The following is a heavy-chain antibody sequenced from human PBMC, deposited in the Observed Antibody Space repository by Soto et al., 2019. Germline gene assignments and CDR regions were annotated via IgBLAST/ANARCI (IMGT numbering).Heavy chain of an antibody. CDR1: GFTFSDSW. V-gene: IGHV3-7*01. Sequence: GWALRLSCTASGFTFSDSWMTWVRQAPGKGLEWVARIKPDESEKKYADSVKGRFSISRDNAKNSMYLQMDSLRGEDTAVYYCVRGGSNYASWGQGTLVTASS. CDR2: IKPDESEK. J-gene: IGHJ5*02. D-gene: IGHD4-4*01. CDR3: VRGGSNYAS.